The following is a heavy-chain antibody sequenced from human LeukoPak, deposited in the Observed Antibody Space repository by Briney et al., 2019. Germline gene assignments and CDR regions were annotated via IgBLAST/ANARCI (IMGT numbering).Heavy chain of an antibody. J-gene: IGHJ4*02. CDR3: EAGGVYSILDY. Sequence: ASVKVSCKVSGSTLTELSMHWVRQAPGKGLEWMGGFDPGDDETIYAQKFQGRVTMTEDTSTDTAYMELSSLRSEDTALYYCEAGGVYSILDYWGQETLVTVSS. D-gene: IGHD5/OR15-5a*01. CDR1: GSTLTELS. V-gene: IGHV1-24*01. CDR2: FDPGDDET.